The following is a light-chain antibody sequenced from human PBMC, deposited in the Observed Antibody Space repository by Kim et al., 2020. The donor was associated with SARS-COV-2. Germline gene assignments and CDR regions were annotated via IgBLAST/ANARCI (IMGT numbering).Light chain of an antibody. CDR1: QDVSIW. CDR3: QQYDTYSQT. CDR2: KAS. J-gene: IGKJ1*01. V-gene: IGKV1-5*03. Sequence: ASVGDRVTITCRASQDVSIWVAWYQQKPGKAPNLLIYKASTLESGVPSRFSGSGSGTDFTLTISSLQPDDFATYYCQQYDTYSQTFGQGTKVDIK.